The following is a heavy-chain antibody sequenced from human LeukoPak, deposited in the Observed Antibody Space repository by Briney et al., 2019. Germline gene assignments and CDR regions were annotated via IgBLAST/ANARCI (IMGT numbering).Heavy chain of an antibody. CDR1: GASITSGPYY. J-gene: IGHJ4*02. D-gene: IGHD6-13*01. CDR2: ISYSGTT. CDR3: AGREYSSSWIDY. V-gene: IGHV4-39*01. Sequence: SETLSLTCAVSGASITSGPYYWGWLRQTPGMGLDWIGSISYSGTTYSHPSLRSRVTMSVDTSKNQFSLNLSSVTAADTAVYYCAGREYSSSWIDYWGQGTLVTVSS.